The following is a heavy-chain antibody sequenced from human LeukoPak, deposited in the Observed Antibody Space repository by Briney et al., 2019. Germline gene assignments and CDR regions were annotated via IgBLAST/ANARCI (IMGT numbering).Heavy chain of an antibody. D-gene: IGHD1-1*01. V-gene: IGHV4-59*01. CDR1: GGSISSFF. Sequence: PSETLSLTCTVSGGSISSFFWSWIRQPPGKGLEWIGSMHYSGDTKYNPSLKSRVSLSIDTSNQQFSLRLSSVPAADTAVYYCARDLELERNRWNYFESWGQGTLVTVSS. CDR2: MHYSGDT. CDR3: ARDLELERNRWNYFES. J-gene: IGHJ4*02.